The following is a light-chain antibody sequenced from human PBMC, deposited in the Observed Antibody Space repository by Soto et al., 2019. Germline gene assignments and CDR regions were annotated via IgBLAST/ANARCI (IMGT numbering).Light chain of an antibody. CDR3: QQYGSSPPYT. CDR2: AAS. J-gene: IGKJ2*01. V-gene: IGKV3-20*01. Sequence: EIVLTQSPGTLSLSPGERATLSCRASQSVNSRYLAWYQQKPGQAPSLLIYAASNRATGIPDRFSGSGSGTDFTLTISRLEPEDFAVYYCQQYGSSPPYTFGQGTKLEIK. CDR1: QSVNSRY.